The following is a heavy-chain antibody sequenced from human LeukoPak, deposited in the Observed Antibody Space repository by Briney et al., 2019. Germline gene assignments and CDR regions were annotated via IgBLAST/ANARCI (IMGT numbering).Heavy chain of an antibody. CDR2: ISYDGSNK. CDR3: AKSVRSGVDY. V-gene: IGHV3-30*18. J-gene: IGHJ4*02. D-gene: IGHD6-25*01. CDR1: GFTFSSYG. Sequence: GGSLRLSCAASGFTFSSYGMHWVRQAPGKGLEWVAVISYDGSNKYYADSVKGRFTISRDNSKNTLHLQMNSLRAEDTAVYYCAKSVRSGVDYWGQGTLVTVSS.